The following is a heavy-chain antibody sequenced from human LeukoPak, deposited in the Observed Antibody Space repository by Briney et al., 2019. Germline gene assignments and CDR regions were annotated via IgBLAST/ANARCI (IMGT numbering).Heavy chain of an antibody. CDR1: GFTFSSYW. CDR2: IKQDGSEK. V-gene: IGHV3-7*03. CDR3: ARLSIAVAGPFDY. Sequence: GGSLRLSCAASGFTFSSYWMSWVRQAPGKGLEWVANIKQDGSEKYYVDSVKGRFTISRDNAKNSLYLQMNSLRAEDTAVYYCARLSIAVAGPFDYWGQGTLVTVSS. J-gene: IGHJ4*02. D-gene: IGHD6-19*01.